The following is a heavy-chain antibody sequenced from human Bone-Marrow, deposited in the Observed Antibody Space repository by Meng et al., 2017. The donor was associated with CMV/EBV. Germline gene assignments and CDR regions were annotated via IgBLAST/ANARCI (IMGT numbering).Heavy chain of an antibody. Sequence: GESLKISCAASGFTFSSYGMHWVRQAPGKGLEWVAFIRYDGSNKYYADSVKGRFTISRDNSKNTLYLQMNSLRAEDTAVYYCAKGRFTMVRGVLAYWGQGTRVTGSS. D-gene: IGHD3-10*01. V-gene: IGHV3-30*02. J-gene: IGHJ4*02. CDR2: IRYDGSNK. CDR3: AKGRFTMVRGVLAY. CDR1: GFTFSSYG.